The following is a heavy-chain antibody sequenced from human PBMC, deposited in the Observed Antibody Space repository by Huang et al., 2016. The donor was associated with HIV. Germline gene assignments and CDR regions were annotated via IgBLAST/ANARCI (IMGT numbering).Heavy chain of an antibody. V-gene: IGHV3-7*04. D-gene: IGHD4-17*01. J-gene: IGHJ4*02. CDR2: IRDDGVET. CDR3: GRASAYREYGADF. Sequence: MVESGGGLVQPGGSLRLSCSASGFTFGHYWMTWVRQAPGKGVQGLTNIRDDGVETYYAAAVMGRFTTSRDNARNSVYLQMNNLRVDDTAVYYCGRASAYREYGADFWGQGTLVTVSS. CDR1: GFTFGHYW.